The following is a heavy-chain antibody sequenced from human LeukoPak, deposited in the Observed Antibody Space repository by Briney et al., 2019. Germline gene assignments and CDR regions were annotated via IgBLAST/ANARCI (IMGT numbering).Heavy chain of an antibody. CDR2: IFHSGSA. CDR1: GYSISSGYY. Sequence: SETLSLTCAVSGYSISSGYYWGWIRQPPGKGLEWIGSIFHSGSAYYNPSLKSRVNMSVDTSKNQISLKLSSVTAADTAVYCCARASGSYGSGSYYYYGMDVWGKGTTVTVSS. D-gene: IGHD3-10*01. J-gene: IGHJ6*04. V-gene: IGHV4-38-2*01. CDR3: ARASGSYGSGSYYYYGMDV.